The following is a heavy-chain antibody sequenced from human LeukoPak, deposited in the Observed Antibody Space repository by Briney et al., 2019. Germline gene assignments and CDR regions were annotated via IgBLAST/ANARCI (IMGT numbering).Heavy chain of an antibody. CDR3: ARDSYGSDY. J-gene: IGHJ4*02. V-gene: IGHV1-46*01. CDR1: GYTFSNYH. D-gene: IGHD5-18*01. Sequence: GASVKVSCTASGYTFSNYHVHWVRQAPGQGLEWMGKITPSDGSTTYAQNFQDRVIMTRDTSSSTVYMQLSSLRSEDTAVYYCARDSYGSDYWGQGTLVTVSS. CDR2: ITPSDGST.